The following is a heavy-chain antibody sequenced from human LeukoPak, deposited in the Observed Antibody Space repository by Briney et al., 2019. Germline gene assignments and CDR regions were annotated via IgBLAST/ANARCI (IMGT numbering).Heavy chain of an antibody. V-gene: IGHV4-34*01. CDR3: ARGNSSSFDY. D-gene: IGHD6-13*01. CDR2: INHSGST. Sequence: HSETLSLTCAVYGGSFSGYYWNWIRQPPGKGLVWIGEINHSGSTNYNPSLKSRVTISVDTSKNQFSLKLSSVTAADTAVYYCARGNSSSFDYWGQGTLVTVSS. CDR1: GGSFSGYY. J-gene: IGHJ4*02.